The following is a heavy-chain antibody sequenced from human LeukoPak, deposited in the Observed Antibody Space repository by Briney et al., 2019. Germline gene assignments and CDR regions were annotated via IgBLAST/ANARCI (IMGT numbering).Heavy chain of an antibody. D-gene: IGHD3-9*01. V-gene: IGHV3-53*01. CDR1: GFSVSTNY. Sequence: GGSLRLSCAASGFSVSTNYMSWVRQAPGKGLEWVSVIYSSGSTDYADSVKGRFTISRDTSGNTVYLQMNSLRADDTAVYYCARRQDDSPLGYWGQGTLVTVSS. CDR2: IYSSGST. CDR3: ARRQDDSPLGY. J-gene: IGHJ4*02.